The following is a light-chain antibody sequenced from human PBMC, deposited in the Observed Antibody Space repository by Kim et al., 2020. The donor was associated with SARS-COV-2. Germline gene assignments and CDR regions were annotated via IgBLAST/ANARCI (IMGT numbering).Light chain of an antibody. J-gene: IGLJ3*02. CDR3: VTWDDSLSGRV. CDR2: RNE. CDR1: SPNIGRND. V-gene: IGLV1-47*01. Sequence: GQRGTVSCSGGSPNIGRNDVYWCKNHPGTAPKRLIYRNEQRPSGVPDRFSGSKSGTSASLAISGLRSEDEADYYCVTWDDSLSGRVFGGGTKVTVL.